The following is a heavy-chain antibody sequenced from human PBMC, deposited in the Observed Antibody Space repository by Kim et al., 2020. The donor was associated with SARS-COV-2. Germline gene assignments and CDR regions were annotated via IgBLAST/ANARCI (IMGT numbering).Heavy chain of an antibody. V-gene: IGHV3-15*01. Sequence: GGSLRLSCAASGAASGFTFSNAWMSWVRQAPGKGLAWVGRIKSKAGGETTDYAEPVQGRFTVSRDDSKTTVYLQMNSLKIEDIAVYYCAGHHTESALNIWGQGTVVTVSS. CDR2: IKSKAGGETT. J-gene: IGHJ3*02. CDR1: GFTFSNAW. CDR3: AGHHTESALNI.